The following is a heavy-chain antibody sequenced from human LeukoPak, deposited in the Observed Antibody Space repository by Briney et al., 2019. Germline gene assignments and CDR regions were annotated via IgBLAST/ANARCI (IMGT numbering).Heavy chain of an antibody. CDR2: ISSSGSTI. CDR1: GFTFSSYE. D-gene: IGHD2-15*01. Sequence: GGSLRLSCAASGFTFSSYEMNWVRQAPGKGPEWVSYISSSGSTIYYADSVKGRFTISRDNAKNSLYLQMNSLRAEDTAVYYCARIDSGGSCCFWGQGTLVTVSS. V-gene: IGHV3-48*03. CDR3: ARIDSGGSCCF. J-gene: IGHJ4*02.